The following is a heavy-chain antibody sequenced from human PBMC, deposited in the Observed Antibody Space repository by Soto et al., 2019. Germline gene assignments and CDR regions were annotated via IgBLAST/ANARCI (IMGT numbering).Heavy chain of an antibody. J-gene: IGHJ4*02. CDR3: AKEQGRVAAALDY. CDR2: ITSSGSNT. D-gene: IGHD6-13*01. Sequence: EVQLLESGGDLVQRGGSLRLSCAASGYTFSGYGMSWVRQAPGKGLEWVSSITSSGSNTYYVDYVKGRFTISRDNSKNTLYLQMNSLTVEDTAVYYCAKEQGRVAAALDYWGQGTLVTVSS. V-gene: IGHV3-23*01. CDR1: GYTFSGYG.